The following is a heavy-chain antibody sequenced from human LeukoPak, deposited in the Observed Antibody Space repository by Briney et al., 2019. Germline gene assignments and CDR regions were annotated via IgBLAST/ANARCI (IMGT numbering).Heavy chain of an antibody. CDR2: IYPGDSDT. V-gene: IGHV5-51*01. J-gene: IGHJ4*02. CDR3: ARDGPSPGIRSASHDY. CDR1: GYSFTSYW. D-gene: IGHD1-26*01. Sequence: GESLKISCKGSGYSFTSYWIGWVRQMPGKGLEWMGIIYPGDSDTRYSPSFQGQVTISADKSISTAYLQWSSLKASDTAMYYCARDGPSPGIRSASHDYWGQGTLVTVSS.